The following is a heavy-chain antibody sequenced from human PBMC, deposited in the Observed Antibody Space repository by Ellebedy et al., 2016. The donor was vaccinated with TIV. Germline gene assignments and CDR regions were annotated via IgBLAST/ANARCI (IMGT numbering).Heavy chain of an antibody. CDR3: ARGSGSHFGMYGMDV. J-gene: IGHJ6*02. CDR1: GYSFTAYY. V-gene: IGHV1-2*02. Sequence: ASVKVSCKTSGYSFTAYYVHWVRQAPGQGLEWMGWINPNRGVTNYAQKFQGRVTMTRDTSVNTAYMELISLRSDDTAVYYCARGSGSHFGMYGMDVWGQGTTVTVSS. CDR2: INPNRGVT. D-gene: IGHD1-26*01.